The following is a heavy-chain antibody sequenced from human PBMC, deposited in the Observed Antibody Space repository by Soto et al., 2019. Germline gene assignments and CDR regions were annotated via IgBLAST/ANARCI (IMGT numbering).Heavy chain of an antibody. Sequence: GGSLRLSCAASGFTFSSYAMSWVRQAPGKGLEWVSAISGSGGSTYYADSVKGRFTISRDNSKNTLYLQMNSLRAEDTAVYYCAKDVWLGIGDRYDAFDIWGQGTMVTVSS. CDR2: ISGSGGST. CDR1: GFTFSSYA. CDR3: AKDVWLGIGDRYDAFDI. V-gene: IGHV3-23*01. J-gene: IGHJ3*02. D-gene: IGHD3-16*02.